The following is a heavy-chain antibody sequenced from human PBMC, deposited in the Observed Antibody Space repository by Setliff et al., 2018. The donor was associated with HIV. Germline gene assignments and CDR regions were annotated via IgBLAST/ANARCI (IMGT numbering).Heavy chain of an antibody. D-gene: IGHD1-26*01. Sequence: ASVKVSCKVSGYSFTDSYMHWVQQAPGNGLEWMGLVDPGNGETRYAEKFQGRVTITADTSTDTAYMELSSLRSEDTALYYCATGTIEGLTRYYYYYMDVWGKGTTVTVSS. CDR3: ATGTIEGLTRYYYYYMDV. CDR2: VDPGNGET. V-gene: IGHV1-69-2*01. CDR1: GYSFTDSY. J-gene: IGHJ6*03.